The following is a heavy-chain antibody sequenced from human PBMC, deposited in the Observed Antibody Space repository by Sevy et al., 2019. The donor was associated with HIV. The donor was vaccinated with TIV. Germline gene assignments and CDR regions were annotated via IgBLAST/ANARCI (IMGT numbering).Heavy chain of an antibody. CDR2: ISPNNGNT. V-gene: IGHV1-18*01. Sequence: ASVKVSCKASGYTFTGFGISWVRQAPGQGFEWMGWISPNNGNTKYAQMFQGRVTMTTETSTSTAYMEVRNLRSDDTALYYCARRRPHDYYYFFMDVWGKGTTVTVSS. J-gene: IGHJ6*03. CDR3: ARRRPHDYYYFFMDV. CDR1: GYTFTGFG.